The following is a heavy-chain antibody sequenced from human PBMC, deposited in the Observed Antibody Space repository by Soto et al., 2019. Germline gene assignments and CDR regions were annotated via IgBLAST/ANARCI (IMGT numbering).Heavy chain of an antibody. CDR3: ARAGIDIDVYSYYYALDV. V-gene: IGHV3-66*01. CDR1: GFSVSLNY. Sequence: EVQLVESGGALVQPGGSLRLSCAASGFSVSLNYMSWVRQAPGKGLEWVSVIYSGGTTYYADSVKGRFTISRDSSTNTLYRQMDSLRADDTAVYYCARAGIDIDVYSYYYALDVWGQGTTVAVSS. J-gene: IGHJ6*02. D-gene: IGHD5-12*01. CDR2: IYSGGTT.